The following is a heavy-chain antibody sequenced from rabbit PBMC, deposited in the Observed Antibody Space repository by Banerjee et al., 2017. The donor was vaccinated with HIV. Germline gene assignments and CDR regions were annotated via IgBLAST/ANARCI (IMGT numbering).Heavy chain of an antibody. CDR1: GFDFSSYY. CDR2: IDPVFGST. CDR3: AREGSGWGGTFNL. J-gene: IGHJ4*01. D-gene: IGHD4-1*01. V-gene: IGHV1S7*01. Sequence: QLKESGGGLVQPGGSLKLSCKASGFDFSSYYMSWVRQAPGKGLEWIGYIDPVFGSTYYASWVNGRFTISSHNAQNTLYLQLNSLTAADTATYFCAREGSGWGGTFNLWGQGTLVTVS.